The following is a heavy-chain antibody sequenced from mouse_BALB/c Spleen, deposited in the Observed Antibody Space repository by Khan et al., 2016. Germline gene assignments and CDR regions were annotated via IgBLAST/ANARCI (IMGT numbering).Heavy chain of an antibody. CDR3: GPYCYGSNSWFAY. Sequence: VQLQQSGPELVKPGASVKISCKASGYSFTGYFVNWVKQSHGKSLEWIGRINPNNGDTFYTQKFKGKATLSVDTSSSTAHMELLSLTVESSVVYYCGPYCYGSNSWFAYWGQGTLVTVSA. CDR2: INPNNGDT. V-gene: IGHV1-37*01. J-gene: IGHJ3*01. D-gene: IGHD1-1*01. CDR1: GYSFTGYF.